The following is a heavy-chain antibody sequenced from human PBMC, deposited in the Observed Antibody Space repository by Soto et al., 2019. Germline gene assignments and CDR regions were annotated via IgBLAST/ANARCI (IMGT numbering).Heavy chain of an antibody. CDR2: IRSKANSYAT. V-gene: IGHV3-73*02. CDR3: TRHAPSDCSGGSCKQIPYNWFDP. CDR1: GFTFSGSA. J-gene: IGHJ5*02. Sequence: EVQLVESGGGLVQPGGSLKLSCAASGFTFSGSAMHWVRQASGKGLEWVGRIRSKANSYATAYAASVKGRFTISRDDSKNAAYLQMNSLKTEDTAVYYCTRHAPSDCSGGSCKQIPYNWFDPWGQGTLVTVSS. D-gene: IGHD2-15*01.